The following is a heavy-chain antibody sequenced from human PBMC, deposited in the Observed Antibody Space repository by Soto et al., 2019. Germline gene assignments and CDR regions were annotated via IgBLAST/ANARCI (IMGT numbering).Heavy chain of an antibody. D-gene: IGHD3-10*02. J-gene: IGHJ6*02. CDR3: ARAVTMLLDV. V-gene: IGHV3-33*01. Sequence: QVQLVESGGGVVQPGRSLRLSCAASGFTFSSYGMHWVRQAPGKGLEWVAVIWYDGSNKYYADSVKGRFSISRDNSKNTLYLQINSLRAEDTAVYYCARAVTMLLDVWGQGTTVTVSS. CDR1: GFTFSSYG. CDR2: IWYDGSNK.